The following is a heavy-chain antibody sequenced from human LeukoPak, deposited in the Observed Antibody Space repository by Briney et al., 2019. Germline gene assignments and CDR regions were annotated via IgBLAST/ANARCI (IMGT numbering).Heavy chain of an antibody. CDR1: GFTFSTYV. CDR2: ISGSGANT. CDR3: AKADSTTVVAFDI. Sequence: GRSLRLSCAASGFTFSTYVMSWVRQAPGKGLEWVSSISGSGANTYHADSVKGRFTISRDNSKNTLYLQMNSLRAEDTAVYYCAKADSTTVVAFDIWGQGTMVTVSS. J-gene: IGHJ3*02. V-gene: IGHV3-23*01. D-gene: IGHD4-23*01.